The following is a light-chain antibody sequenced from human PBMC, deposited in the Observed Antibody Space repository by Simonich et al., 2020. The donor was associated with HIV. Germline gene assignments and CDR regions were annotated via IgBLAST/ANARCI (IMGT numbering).Light chain of an antibody. CDR1: QGIVTW. Sequence: DIQMTQSPSTLSASVGDRVTITCRASQGIVTWLAWYQQKPGKAPKLLIYKASSLESGVPSTFSGSGSGTEFTLTISSLQPDDFATYYCQQYNSHFPTFGQGTKVEIK. CDR2: KAS. CDR3: QQYNSHFPT. V-gene: IGKV1-5*03. J-gene: IGKJ1*01.